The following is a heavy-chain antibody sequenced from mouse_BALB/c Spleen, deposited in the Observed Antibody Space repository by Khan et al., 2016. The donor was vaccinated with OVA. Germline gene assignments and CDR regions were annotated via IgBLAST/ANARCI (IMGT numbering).Heavy chain of an antibody. CDR2: IYPGDGDT. J-gene: IGHJ3*01. D-gene: IGHD1-1*01. V-gene: IGHV1-80*01. Sequence: QVQLQQSGAELVRPGSSVKISCKASGYTFSSSWMNWVKQRHGQGLEWIGQIYPGDGDTNYNGKFRGKATLTTAKSSRQAYMQLSSLIPEDSAVSVSERDIGRRFAYWGQGTLVTVSA. CDR3: ERDIGRRFAY. CDR1: GYTFSSSW.